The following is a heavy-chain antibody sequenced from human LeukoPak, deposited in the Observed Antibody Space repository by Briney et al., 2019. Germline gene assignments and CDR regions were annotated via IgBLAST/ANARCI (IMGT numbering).Heavy chain of an antibody. D-gene: IGHD3-22*01. CDR2: IKSKTDGGTT. Sequence: GGSLRLSCAASGFTFSNAWMSWVRQAPGKGLEWVGRIKSKTDGGTTDYAAPVKGRFTISRDDSKNTVYLQMNSLKTEDTAVYYCTTVHYYDSRGYGPLGFDYWGQGTLVTVSS. J-gene: IGHJ4*02. CDR1: GFTFSNAW. CDR3: TTVHYYDSRGYGPLGFDY. V-gene: IGHV3-15*01.